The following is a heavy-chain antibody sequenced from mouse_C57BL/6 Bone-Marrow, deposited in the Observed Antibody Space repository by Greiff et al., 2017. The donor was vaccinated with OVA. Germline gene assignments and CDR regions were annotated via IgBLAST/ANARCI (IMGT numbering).Heavy chain of an antibody. CDR1: GYSFTGYY. V-gene: IGHV1-31*01. CDR3: ARDYYSNYVDY. J-gene: IGHJ2*01. CDR2: IYPYNGVT. Sequence: VQLQQSGPELVKPGASVKISCKASGYSFTGYYMHWVKQSPGNILDWIGYIYPYNGVTSYNPKFKGKATVTVDKSSSTSYMELRSLTSEDSAVDYCARDYYSNYVDYWGQGTALTVSS. D-gene: IGHD2-5*01.